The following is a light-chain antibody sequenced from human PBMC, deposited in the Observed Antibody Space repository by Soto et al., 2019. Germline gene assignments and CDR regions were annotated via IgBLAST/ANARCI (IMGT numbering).Light chain of an antibody. Sequence: EIVVTQCPGTLSLSPGEKATLSCRASQTVRSSYLAWYQQTPGQAPRLLIYGASSRATGIPDRFSGSGSGTDFSLTISRLEPDDFAVYFCQFYGDCPPITFGQGTRLEIK. CDR2: GAS. J-gene: IGKJ5*01. CDR1: QTVRSSY. CDR3: QFYGDCPPIT. V-gene: IGKV3-20*01.